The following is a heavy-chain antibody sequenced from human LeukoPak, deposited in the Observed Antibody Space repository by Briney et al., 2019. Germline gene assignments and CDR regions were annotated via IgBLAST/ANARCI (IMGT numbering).Heavy chain of an antibody. Sequence: PGGSLRLSCAASGFTFSTFAMIWVRQPPGKGLEWVSSIFPSGGEIHYADSVKGRFTISRDNSKNTLYLQMNSLRAEDTAVYYCARSYYEYYYDSSGYYRPYFDYWGQGTLVTVSS. CDR1: GFTFSTFA. CDR2: IFPSGGEI. V-gene: IGHV3-23*01. D-gene: IGHD3-22*01. J-gene: IGHJ4*02. CDR3: ARSYYEYYYDSSGYYRPYFDY.